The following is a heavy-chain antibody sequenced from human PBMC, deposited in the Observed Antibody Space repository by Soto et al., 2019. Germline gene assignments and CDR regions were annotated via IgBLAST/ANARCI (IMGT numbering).Heavy chain of an antibody. D-gene: IGHD3-3*01. CDR2: IYWDDDK. CDR3: ARFERFSVPFDY. V-gene: IGHV2-5*02. Sequence: QITLKESGPTLVKPTQPLTLTCSFSGFSLSTYGVGVGWIRRPPGKALEWLALIYWDDDKRYSTALKSRLTITKDTSKNQVVLTMINMDPVDTATYYCARFERFSVPFDYWGQGTLVTVSS. J-gene: IGHJ4*02. CDR1: GFSLSTYGVG.